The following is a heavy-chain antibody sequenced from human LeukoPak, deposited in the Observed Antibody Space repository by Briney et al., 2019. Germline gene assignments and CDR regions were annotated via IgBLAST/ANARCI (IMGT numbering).Heavy chain of an antibody. CDR3: ARDDRRTGRDY. CDR2: IYYSGST. J-gene: IGHJ4*02. Sequence: SETLSLTCTVAGGSISSYYWSWVRQPPGKGMEWIGYIYYSGSTNYNPSLKSRVTISVDTSKNQFSLKLSSVTAADTAVYYCARDDRRTGRDYWGQGTLVTVSS. D-gene: IGHD7-27*01. V-gene: IGHV4-59*01. CDR1: GGSISSYY.